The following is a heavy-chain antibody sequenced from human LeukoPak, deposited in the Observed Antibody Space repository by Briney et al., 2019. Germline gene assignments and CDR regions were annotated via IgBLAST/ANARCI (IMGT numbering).Heavy chain of an antibody. J-gene: IGHJ4*02. V-gene: IGHV3-74*01. CDR2: INSDGSST. Sequence: GGSLRLSCAASGFTFSSYWVHWVRQAPGKGLVWVSRINSDGSSTSYADSVKGRFTISRDNAKNSLYLQMNSLRVEDTAMYYCARDGLRRPPTPYCGGDCPLDYWGQGTLVSVSS. D-gene: IGHD2-21*02. CDR3: ARDGLRRPPTPYCGGDCPLDY. CDR1: GFTFSSYW.